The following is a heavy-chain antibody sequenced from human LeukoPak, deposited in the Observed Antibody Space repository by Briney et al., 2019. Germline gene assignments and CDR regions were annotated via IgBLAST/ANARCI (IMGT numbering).Heavy chain of an antibody. V-gene: IGHV3-30*02. D-gene: IGHD1-26*01. CDR3: AKDSGGSYSGYMDV. CDR2: IRYDGTNK. Sequence: PGGSLRLSCAASGFTFNSYGMHWVRQAPGKGLEWVALIRYDGTNKYYADSVKGRFTISRDNSKNTLYLQMNSLRAEDTAVYYCAKDSGGSYSGYMDVWGKGTTVTVSS. J-gene: IGHJ6*03. CDR1: GFTFNSYG.